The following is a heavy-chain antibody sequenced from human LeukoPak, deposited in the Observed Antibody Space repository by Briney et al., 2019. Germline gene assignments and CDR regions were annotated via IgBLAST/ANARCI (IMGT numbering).Heavy chain of an antibody. CDR1: GFTSSSYW. Sequence: GGSLRLSCAASGFTSSSYWMHWVRQAPGKGLVWVSRISSDGSSTNYADSVKGRFTISRDNAKNTLYLQMNSLRAEDTAVYYCARDLSSSGWAFDYWGQGTLVTVSS. V-gene: IGHV3-74*01. J-gene: IGHJ4*02. D-gene: IGHD6-19*01. CDR2: ISSDGSST. CDR3: ARDLSSSGWAFDY.